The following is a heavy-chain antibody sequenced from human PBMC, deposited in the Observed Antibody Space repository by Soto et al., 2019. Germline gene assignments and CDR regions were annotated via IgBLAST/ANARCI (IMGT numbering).Heavy chain of an antibody. V-gene: IGHV3-23*01. CDR1: GFIFSSYA. D-gene: IGHD2-2*03. CDR2: ISGSGGST. J-gene: IGHJ6*02. CDR3: AKAAAAAARGLEIAVVPAAVAYNGMDV. Sequence: EVLLLESGGGLVQPGGSLRLSCAASGFIFSSYAMSWVRQAPGKGLEWVSIISGSGGSTYYADSVKGRFTISRDTSKNTLFLQMNSLRAEDTAVYYCAKAAAAAARGLEIAVVPAAVAYNGMDVWGQGTTVSVSS.